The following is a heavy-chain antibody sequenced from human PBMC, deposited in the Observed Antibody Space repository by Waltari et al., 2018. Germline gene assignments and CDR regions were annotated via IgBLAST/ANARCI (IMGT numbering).Heavy chain of an antibody. CDR1: GGSFSGYY. V-gene: IGHV4-34*01. CDR2: INHSGST. Sequence: QVQLQQWGAGLFKPSETLSLTCAVYGGSFSGYYWSWIRQPPGKGLEWIGEINHSGSTNYNPSLKSRVTISVDTSKNQFSLKLSSVTAADTAVYYCARANRMSDFDYWGQGTLVTVSS. J-gene: IGHJ4*02. CDR3: ARANRMSDFDY.